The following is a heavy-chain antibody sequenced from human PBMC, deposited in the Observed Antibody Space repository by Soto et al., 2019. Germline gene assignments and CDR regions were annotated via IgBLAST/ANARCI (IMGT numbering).Heavy chain of an antibody. D-gene: IGHD6-19*01. CDR3: AKGRGSGWAWYFDN. J-gene: IGHJ4*02. Sequence: EVRLLEAGRGSKQPGGTLRLSCAASGFTFKESAMNWVRQAPGKGREWVPSISDNGASTWYAESVRGRLIISRDNSKHTLLLHINSLRGEDTAVYHCAKGRGSGWAWYFDNWGQVILVTVAS. CDR2: ISDNGAST. V-gene: IGHV3-23*01. CDR1: GFTFKESA.